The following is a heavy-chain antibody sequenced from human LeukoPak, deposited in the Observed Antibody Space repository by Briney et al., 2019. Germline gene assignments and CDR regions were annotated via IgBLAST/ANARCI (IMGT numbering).Heavy chain of an antibody. Sequence: PSETLFLTCTVSGGSISSYYWSWIRQPPGKGLEWIGYIYYSGSTNYNPSLKSRVTISVDTSKNQFSLKLSSVTAADTAVYYCARHITYYYDSSGYPNAFDIWGQGTMVTVSS. CDR3: ARHITYYYDSSGYPNAFDI. CDR1: GGSISSYY. D-gene: IGHD3-22*01. J-gene: IGHJ3*02. V-gene: IGHV4-59*08. CDR2: IYYSGST.